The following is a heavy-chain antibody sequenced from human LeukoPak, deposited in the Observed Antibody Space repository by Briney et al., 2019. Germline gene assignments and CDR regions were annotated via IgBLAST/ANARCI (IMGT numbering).Heavy chain of an antibody. Sequence: PSETLSLTCTVSGGSISSGGYYWSWIRQPPGKGLEWIGYIYHSGSTYYNPSLKSRVTISVDRSKNQFSLKLSSVTAADTAVYYCARVSPPGTTSYFDYWGQGTLVTVSS. J-gene: IGHJ4*02. V-gene: IGHV4-30-2*01. CDR2: IYHSGST. D-gene: IGHD1-1*01. CDR3: ARVSPPGTTSYFDY. CDR1: GGSISSGGYY.